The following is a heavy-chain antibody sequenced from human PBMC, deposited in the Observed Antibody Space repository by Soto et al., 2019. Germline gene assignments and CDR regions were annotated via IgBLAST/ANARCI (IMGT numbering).Heavy chain of an antibody. V-gene: IGHV3-48*02. CDR1: GFTFSSYS. CDR2: ISSSSSTI. CDR3: ARDIVVVPATHGMDV. J-gene: IGHJ6*02. D-gene: IGHD2-2*01. Sequence: AASVKVSCAASGFTFSSYSMNWVRQAPGKGLEWVSYISSSSSTIYYADSVKGRFTISRDNAKNSLYLQMNSLRDEDTAVYYCARDIVVVPATHGMDVWGQGTTVTVSS.